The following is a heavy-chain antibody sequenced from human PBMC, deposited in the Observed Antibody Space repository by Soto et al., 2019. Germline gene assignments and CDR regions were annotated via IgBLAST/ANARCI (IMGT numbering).Heavy chain of an antibody. J-gene: IGHJ6*02. CDR3: ARDIVVVPAAIRYYYGMDV. CDR2: ISYSGRT. Sequence: SETLSLTCTVSGGSINSGGYYWSWIRQPPGKGLEWIGHISYSGRTSYNSSLKSRVTISVDTSKNQFSLKLSSVTAADTAVYYCARDIVVVPAAIRYYYGMDVWGQGTTVTVSS. V-gene: IGHV4-61*08. CDR1: GGSINSGGYY. D-gene: IGHD2-2*01.